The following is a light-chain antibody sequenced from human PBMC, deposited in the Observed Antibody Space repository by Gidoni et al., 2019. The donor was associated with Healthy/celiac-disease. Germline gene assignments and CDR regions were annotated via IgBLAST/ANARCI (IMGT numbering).Light chain of an antibody. Sequence: DIVFSQSPDSLSLSLGERATINSKSSQSVLYSSNNKNYLAWYQQKPGQPPKLLIYWASTRETGVPDRFSGSGSGTDFTLTISSLQAEDVAVYYCQQYYSTLLTFGGGTKVEIK. V-gene: IGKV4-1*01. CDR3: QQYYSTLLT. CDR2: WAS. CDR1: QSVLYSSNNKNY. J-gene: IGKJ4*01.